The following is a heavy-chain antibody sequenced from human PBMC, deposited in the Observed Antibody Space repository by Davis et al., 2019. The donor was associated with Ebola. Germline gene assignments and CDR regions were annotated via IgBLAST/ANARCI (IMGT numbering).Heavy chain of an antibody. V-gene: IGHV3-7*03. Sequence: GGSLRLSCAASGFTFSSYSMNWVRQAPGKGLEWVANIKQDGSEKYYVDSVKGRFTISRDNAKNSLYLQMNSLRAEDTAVYYCARALGGNSDYWGQGTLVTVSS. CDR3: ARALGGNSDY. D-gene: IGHD4-23*01. J-gene: IGHJ4*02. CDR1: GFTFSSYS. CDR2: IKQDGSEK.